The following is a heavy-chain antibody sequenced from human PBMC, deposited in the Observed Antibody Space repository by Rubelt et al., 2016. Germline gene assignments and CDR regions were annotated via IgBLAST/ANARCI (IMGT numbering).Heavy chain of an antibody. V-gene: IGHV1-24*01. D-gene: IGHD3-22*01. CDR3: ATALHSGYDSSGYYHGYFDY. Sequence: QVQLVQSGAEVKKPGASVKVSCKVSGYALTELSMHWVRQAPGKGLEWMGGFDPDAGETIYAQKFQGRVTMTEDTSTDTAYMELSSLRSEDTAVYYCATALHSGYDSSGYYHGYFDYWGQGTLVTVSS. CDR2: FDPDAGET. CDR1: GYALTELS. J-gene: IGHJ4*02.